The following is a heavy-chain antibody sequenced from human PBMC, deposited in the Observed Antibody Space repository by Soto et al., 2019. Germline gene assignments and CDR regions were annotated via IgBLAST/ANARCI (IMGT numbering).Heavy chain of an antibody. J-gene: IGHJ3*01. CDR3: AKDRGYEDHRAFDV. D-gene: IGHD5-12*01. Sequence: EVQLLESGGGWKQPGGSLRVSCEASGFIFSSYAMSWVRQAPGKGLEWVSSVSGSGLRAYHADSVKGRFTISRDNSNNTLSLQMNSRRAEDTAVYYFAKDRGYEDHRAFDVWGQGTVVTVSS. CDR1: GFIFSSYA. CDR2: VSGSGLRA. V-gene: IGHV3-23*01.